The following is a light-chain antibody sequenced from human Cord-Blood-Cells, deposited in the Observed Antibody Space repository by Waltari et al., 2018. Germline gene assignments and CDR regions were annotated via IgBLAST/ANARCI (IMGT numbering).Light chain of an antibody. V-gene: IGKV3-15*01. Sequence: EIVMTQSPATLSVSPGERATLSCRASQSVSSNLAWYQQKPGQAPRLLIYGASTRATGSPARVRGSGSGTEFTLTIRSLQSEDFAVYYCQQYNNWPLTFGGGTKVEIK. CDR2: GAS. CDR3: QQYNNWPLT. CDR1: QSVSSN. J-gene: IGKJ4*01.